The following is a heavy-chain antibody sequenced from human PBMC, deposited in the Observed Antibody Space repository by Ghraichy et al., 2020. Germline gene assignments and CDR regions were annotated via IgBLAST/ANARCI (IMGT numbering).Heavy chain of an antibody. CDR2: VYISGST. D-gene: IGHD3-22*01. V-gene: IGHV4-4*07. Sequence: SETLSLTCTVSGAAISRYYWSWIRQPAGKGLEWIGRVYISGSTQSNPSLKSRVIMSINTSKNQFSLRLNSVTAADTAVYYCARDFYDNMGLGDYGMDVWGQGTTVTVSS. CDR1: GAAISRYY. CDR3: ARDFYDNMGLGDYGMDV. J-gene: IGHJ6*02.